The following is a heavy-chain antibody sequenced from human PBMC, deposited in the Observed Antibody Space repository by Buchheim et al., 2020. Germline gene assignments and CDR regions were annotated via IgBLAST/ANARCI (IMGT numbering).Heavy chain of an antibody. D-gene: IGHD2-2*01. CDR1: GYSFTDYW. Sequence: EVQLEQSGAEVKKPGESLKISCKGSGYSFTDYWIGWVRQMPGKGLEWMALIYPRDSDIRYSPSFQGQVTISADKSISSAYLQWSSLKASDTAMYYCVRGSGYCSSTRCYLFDYWGQGSL. CDR2: IYPRDSDI. CDR3: VRGSGYCSSTRCYLFDY. J-gene: IGHJ4*02. V-gene: IGHV5-51*01.